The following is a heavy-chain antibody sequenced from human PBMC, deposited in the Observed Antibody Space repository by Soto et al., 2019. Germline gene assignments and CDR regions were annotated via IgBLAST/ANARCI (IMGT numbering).Heavy chain of an antibody. CDR3: ARGRGSGGVIATVFEY. V-gene: IGHV4-59*01. J-gene: IGHJ4*02. D-gene: IGHD3-16*02. CDR2: IYYSGST. CDR1: GGSISSYY. Sequence: LSLTCTVSGGSISSYYWSWIRQPPGKGLEWIGYIYYSGSTNYNPSLKSRVTISVDTSKNQFSLKLSSVTAADTAVYYCARGRGSGGVIATVFEYWGQGTLVTVSS.